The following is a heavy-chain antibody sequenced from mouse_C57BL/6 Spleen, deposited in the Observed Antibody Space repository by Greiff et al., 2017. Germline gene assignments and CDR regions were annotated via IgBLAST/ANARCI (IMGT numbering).Heavy chain of an antibody. V-gene: IGHV1-61*01. CDR2: IYPSDSET. CDR1: GYTFTSYW. J-gene: IGHJ3*01. Sequence: QVQLQQPGAELVRPGSSVKLSCKASGYTFTSYWMDWVKQRPGQGLEWIGNIYPSDSETHYNQKFKDKATLTVDKSSSTAYMQLSSLTSEDSAVYYCARRGTTVVDFAYRGQGTLVTVSA. CDR3: ARRGTTVVDFAY. D-gene: IGHD1-1*01.